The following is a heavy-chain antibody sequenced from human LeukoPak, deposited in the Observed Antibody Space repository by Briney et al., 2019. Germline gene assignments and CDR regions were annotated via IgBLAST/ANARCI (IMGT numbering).Heavy chain of an antibody. J-gene: IGHJ6*02. Sequence: VKVSCKASGYTFTSCAMNWVRQAPGQGLEWMGWINTNTGNPTYAQGFTGRFVFSLDTSVSTAYLQISSLKAEDTAVYYCASTSGWPYYYYYGMDVWGQGTTVTVSS. V-gene: IGHV7-4-1*02. CDR2: INTNTGNP. CDR3: ASTSGWPYYYYYGMDV. CDR1: GYTFTSCA. D-gene: IGHD6-19*01.